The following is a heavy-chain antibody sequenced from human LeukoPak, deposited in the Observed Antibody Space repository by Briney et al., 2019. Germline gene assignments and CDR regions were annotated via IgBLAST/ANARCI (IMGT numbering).Heavy chain of an antibody. Sequence: GGSLRLSCVASGLPIADFAMHWVRQAPGKGLEWVSLISGDGVSTFYADSVKGRFSISRDNSKNSLHLEMNSLRTEDAAMYYCAKESGKFDYWGQGTLVAVSS. J-gene: IGHJ4*02. CDR1: GLPIADFA. CDR3: AKESGKFDY. CDR2: ISGDGVST. V-gene: IGHV3-43*02.